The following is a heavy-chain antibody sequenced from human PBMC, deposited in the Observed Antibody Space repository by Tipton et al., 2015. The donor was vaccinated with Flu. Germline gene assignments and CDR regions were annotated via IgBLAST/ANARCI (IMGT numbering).Heavy chain of an antibody. CDR2: IYYSGST. V-gene: IGHV4-39*07. Sequence: TLSLTCTVSGGSISSSGYYWGWIRQPPGKGLEWIGSIYYSGSTYYNPPLKSRVTISVDTSKNQFSLKLSSVTAADTAVYYCAREVGWSDPWGQGTLVTVSS. CDR1: GGSISSSGYY. J-gene: IGHJ5*02. CDR3: AREVGWSDP.